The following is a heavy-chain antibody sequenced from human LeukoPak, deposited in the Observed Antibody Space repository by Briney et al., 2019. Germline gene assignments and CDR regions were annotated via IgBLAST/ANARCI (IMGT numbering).Heavy chain of an antibody. CDR3: ARGLIAAAGDGFDY. Sequence: SETLSLTCTVSGGSINSYYWSWIRQPAGKGLEWIGRVYISGSTNYNPSLRSRVIMSVDTSKNQFSLKLTSVTAADTAVYYCARGLIAAAGDGFDYWGQGTLVTVSS. D-gene: IGHD6-13*01. CDR2: VYISGST. J-gene: IGHJ4*02. CDR1: GGSINSYY. V-gene: IGHV4-4*07.